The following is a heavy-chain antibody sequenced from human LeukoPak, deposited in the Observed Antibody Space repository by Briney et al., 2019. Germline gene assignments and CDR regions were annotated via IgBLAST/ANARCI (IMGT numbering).Heavy chain of an antibody. CDR3: ARGLRGYYYYMDV. CDR1: GRSISSYY. V-gene: IGHV4-59*01. Sequence: SETLSLTCTVSGRSISSYYWSWIRQPPGKGLEWVGYIYYSGSTNYNPSLKSRVTISVDTSKNQFSLKLSSVTAADTAVYYCARGLRGYYYYMDVWGKGTTVTVSS. CDR2: IYYSGST. J-gene: IGHJ6*03. D-gene: IGHD3-10*01.